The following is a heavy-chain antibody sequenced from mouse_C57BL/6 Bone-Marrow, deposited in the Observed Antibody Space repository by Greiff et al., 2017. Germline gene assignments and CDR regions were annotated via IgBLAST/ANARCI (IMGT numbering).Heavy chain of an antibody. Sequence: QVQLQQSGAELVKPGASVKISCKASGYAFSSYWMNWVKQRPGKGLEWIGQIYPGDGDTNYNGKFKGKATLTADKSSSTAYMQLSSLTSEDSAVYFCARRGLIPGIMTTVVADWYFDVWGTGTTVTVSS. J-gene: IGHJ1*03. V-gene: IGHV1-80*01. CDR2: IYPGDGDT. CDR3: ARRGLIPGIMTTVVADWYFDV. D-gene: IGHD1-1*01. CDR1: GYAFSSYW.